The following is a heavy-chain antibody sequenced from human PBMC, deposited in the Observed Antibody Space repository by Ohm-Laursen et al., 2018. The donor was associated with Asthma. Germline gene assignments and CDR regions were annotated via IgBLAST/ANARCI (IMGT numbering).Heavy chain of an antibody. J-gene: IGHJ4*02. CDR1: GGSISSGGYY. CDR3: ARYTITMIAIDY. CDR2: IYYSGST. D-gene: IGHD3-22*01. V-gene: IGHV4-30-4*08. Sequence: TLSLTCSVSGGSISSGGYYWSWIRQHPGKGLEWIGYIYYSGSTYYNPSLKSRVTISVGTSKNQFSLKLSSVTAADTAVYYCARYTITMIAIDYWGQGTLVTVSS.